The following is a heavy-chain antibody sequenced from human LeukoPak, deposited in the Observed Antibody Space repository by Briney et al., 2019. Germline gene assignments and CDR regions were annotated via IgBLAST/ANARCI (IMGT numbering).Heavy chain of an antibody. Sequence: GGSLRLSCAASGFTVSSNYMSWVRQAPGKGLEWVANIKEHGGETYYLDSVRGRFTISRDNGKNSVYLQMNSLRAEDTAVYYCARDFPTLDFWGQGTLVTVSS. J-gene: IGHJ4*02. CDR2: IKEHGGET. CDR1: GFTVSSNY. V-gene: IGHV3-7*01. D-gene: IGHD3/OR15-3a*01. CDR3: ARDFPTLDF.